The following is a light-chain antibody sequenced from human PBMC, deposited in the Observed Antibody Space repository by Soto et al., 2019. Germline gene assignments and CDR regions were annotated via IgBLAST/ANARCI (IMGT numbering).Light chain of an antibody. CDR3: QSYDSSLRGSL. CDR1: NSNIGAGYD. CDR2: ADT. J-gene: IGLJ2*01. Sequence: QAVVTQPPSVSGAPGQRVTISCTGSNSNIGAGYDVHWYQQLPGTAPKLLIYADTNRPSGVHARFSGSVSGTSASLAITGLQAEDEADYYCQSYDSSLRGSLFGGGTKVTVL. V-gene: IGLV1-40*01.